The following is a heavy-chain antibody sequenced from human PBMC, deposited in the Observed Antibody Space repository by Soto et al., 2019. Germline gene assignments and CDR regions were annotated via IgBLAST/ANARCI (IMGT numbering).Heavy chain of an antibody. V-gene: IGHV1-69*13. Sequence: GASVKVSCKPSGYSFSNFYVHWVRQAPGQGLEWMGGIIPIFGTANYAQKFQGRVTITADESTSTAYMELSSLRSEDTAVYYCARSGTICSGGSCEFDYWGQGTLVTVSS. CDR2: IIPIFGTA. D-gene: IGHD2-15*01. J-gene: IGHJ4*02. CDR1: GYSFSNFY. CDR3: ARSGTICSGGSCEFDY.